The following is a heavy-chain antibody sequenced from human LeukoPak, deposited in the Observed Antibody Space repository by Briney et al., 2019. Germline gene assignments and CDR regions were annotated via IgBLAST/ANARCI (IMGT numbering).Heavy chain of an antibody. J-gene: IGHJ3*02. Sequence: KPSETLSLTCTVSGGSISSYSYYWGWIRQPPGKGLEWIGSIYYSGSTYSNPSLKSRVTISVDTSKNQFSLKLNSVTAADTAIYYCARGSIVGTIDIWGQGTMVTVSS. CDR2: IYYSGST. CDR1: GGSISSYSYY. CDR3: ARGSIVGTIDI. D-gene: IGHD1-26*01. V-gene: IGHV4-39*07.